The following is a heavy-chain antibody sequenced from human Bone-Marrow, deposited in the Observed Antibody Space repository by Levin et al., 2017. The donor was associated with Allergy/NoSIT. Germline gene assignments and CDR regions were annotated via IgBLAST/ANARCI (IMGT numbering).Heavy chain of an antibody. CDR1: GFSFDYHG. CDR3: ARDAGFCTGTNCFPDY. CDR2: TSFDGSPK. V-gene: IGHV3-30*03. Sequence: GGSLRLSCTASGFSFDYHGMHWVRQAPGKGLDWVAVTSFDGSPKYYAASVKGRFTISRATLKNTLFLQLSRLRPEDTALYYCARDAGFCTGTNCFPDYWGQGTLVTVSS. J-gene: IGHJ4*02. D-gene: IGHD2-8*02.